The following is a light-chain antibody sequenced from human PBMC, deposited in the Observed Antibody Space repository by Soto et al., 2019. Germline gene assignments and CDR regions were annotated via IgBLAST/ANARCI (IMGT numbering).Light chain of an antibody. CDR1: QSLRGR. Sequence: DIQMTQSPFTLSASVGDIVTITCRASQSLRGRLAWYQQKPGKAPRLLIYDASTLESGVPSRFSGTGSETEFTLTISGLQPDDFATYYCQHHSSFASFGGGTKV. V-gene: IGKV1-5*01. J-gene: IGKJ4*01. CDR3: QHHSSFAS. CDR2: DAS.